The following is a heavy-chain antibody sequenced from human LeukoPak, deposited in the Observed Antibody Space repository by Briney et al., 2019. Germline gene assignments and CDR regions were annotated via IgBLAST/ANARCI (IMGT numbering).Heavy chain of an antibody. CDR1: GYTFTGYY. CDR3: ARAHSSSQLYYYYYYYMDV. CDR2: MNPNSGNT. D-gene: IGHD6-6*01. J-gene: IGHJ6*03. Sequence: ASVKVSCKASGYTFTGYYMHWVRQAPGQGLEWMGWMNPNSGNTGYAQKFQGRVTMTRNTSISTAYMELSSLRSEDTAVYYCARAHSSSQLYYYYYYYMDVWGKGTTVTVSS. V-gene: IGHV1-8*02.